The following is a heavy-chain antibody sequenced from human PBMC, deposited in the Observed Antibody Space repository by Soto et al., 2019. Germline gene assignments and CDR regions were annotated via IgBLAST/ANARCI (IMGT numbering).Heavy chain of an antibody. CDR3: ARDRDFFWGSLDS. Sequence: EVQVVESGGGSVQPGGSLRLACEASGFTVSDNDMNWVRQAPGRGLEWVALIYRYDDDKAYYTDSVKGRFTISRDTSTNTVFLHMNSLRAEDTAIYYCARDRDFFWGSLDSWGQGTLVTVSS. CDR2: IYRYDDDKA. CDR1: GFTVSDND. J-gene: IGHJ4*02. V-gene: IGHV3-66*01. D-gene: IGHD3-16*01.